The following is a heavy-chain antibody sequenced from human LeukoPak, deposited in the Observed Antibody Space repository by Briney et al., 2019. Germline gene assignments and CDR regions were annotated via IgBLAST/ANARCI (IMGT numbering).Heavy chain of an antibody. CDR2: ISDSSSNS. CDR1: GFTFSSYA. D-gene: IGHD6-6*01. Sequence: PGGSPRLSCAASGFTFSSYAMTWVRQAPGKGLEWVSTISDSSSNSYSADSVKGRFTISRDNSRNTLFLQMNSLRAEDTAVYYCAKGSSSYDSWGQGTPVTVSS. J-gene: IGHJ4*02. CDR3: AKGSSSYDS. V-gene: IGHV3-23*01.